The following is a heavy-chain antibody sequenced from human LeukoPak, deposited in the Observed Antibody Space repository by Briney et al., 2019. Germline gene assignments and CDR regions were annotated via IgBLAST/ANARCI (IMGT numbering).Heavy chain of an antibody. CDR1: GYSFTSYW. CDR2: IYPGDSDT. J-gene: IGHJ4*02. Sequence: GESLKISCKGSGYSFTSYWIGWVRQMPGKGLEWMGIIYPGDSDTTYSPSFQGQVTISADKSINTAYPQWSSLKASDTALYYCARQMGSYYLDYWGQGTLVTVAS. CDR3: ARQMGSYYLDY. V-gene: IGHV5-51*01. D-gene: IGHD6-13*01.